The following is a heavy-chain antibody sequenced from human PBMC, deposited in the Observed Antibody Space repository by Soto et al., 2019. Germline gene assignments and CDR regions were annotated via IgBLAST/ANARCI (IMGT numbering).Heavy chain of an antibody. V-gene: IGHV3-21*01. J-gene: IGHJ4*02. CDR3: ARIAMVRGVFLYYFDY. Sequence: PGGSLRLSCAASGFTFSSYSMNWVRQAPGKGLEWVSSISSSSSYIYYADSVKGRFTISRDDAKNSLYLQMNSLRAEDTAVYYCARIAMVRGVFLYYFDYWGQGTLVTVSS. CDR2: ISSSSSYI. CDR1: GFTFSSYS. D-gene: IGHD3-10*01.